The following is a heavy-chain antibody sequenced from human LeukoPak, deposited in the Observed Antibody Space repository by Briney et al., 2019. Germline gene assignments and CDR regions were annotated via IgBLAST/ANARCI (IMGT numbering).Heavy chain of an antibody. CDR2: INPNSGGT. CDR3: ARVGELLRTGAFDI. Sequence: ASVKVSCKASGYTFTGYYMHWVRQAPGQGLEWMGWINPNSGGTNYAQKFQGRVTMTRDTSISTAYMELSRLRSDDTAVYHCARVGELLRTGAFDIWGQGTMVTVSS. CDR1: GYTFTGYY. D-gene: IGHD1-26*01. J-gene: IGHJ3*02. V-gene: IGHV1-2*02.